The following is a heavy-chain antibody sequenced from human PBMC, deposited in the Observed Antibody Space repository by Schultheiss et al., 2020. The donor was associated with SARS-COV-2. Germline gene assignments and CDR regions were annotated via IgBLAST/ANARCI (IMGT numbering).Heavy chain of an antibody. D-gene: IGHD3-3*01. Sequence: SETLSLTCAVYSGSFSGYYWSWIRQPAGKGLEWIGEIYHSGSTNYNPSLKSRVTISVDTSKNQFSLKLSSVTAADTAVYYCARGWSGYYYPSYFDYWGQGTLVTVSS. CDR3: ARGWSGYYYPSYFDY. J-gene: IGHJ4*02. V-gene: IGHV4-34*01. CDR2: IYHSGST. CDR1: SGSFSGYY.